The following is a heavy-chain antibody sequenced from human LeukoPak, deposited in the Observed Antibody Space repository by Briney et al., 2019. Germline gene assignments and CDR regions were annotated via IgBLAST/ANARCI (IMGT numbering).Heavy chain of an antibody. Sequence: GESLKISCKGSGYSFTSYWIGWVRQMPGKGLEWMGIIYPGDSDTRYSPSFQGQVTISADKSISTAYLQWSSLKASDTAMYYCARHVSYYDSSGYYPYYYYMDVWGKGTTVTVSS. J-gene: IGHJ6*03. D-gene: IGHD3-22*01. CDR2: IYPGDSDT. V-gene: IGHV5-51*01. CDR3: ARHVSYYDSSGYYPYYYYMDV. CDR1: GYSFTSYW.